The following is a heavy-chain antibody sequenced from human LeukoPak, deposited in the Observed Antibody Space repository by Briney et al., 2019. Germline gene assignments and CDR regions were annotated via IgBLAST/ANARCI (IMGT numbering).Heavy chain of an antibody. J-gene: IGHJ4*02. D-gene: IGHD3-22*01. Sequence: GGSLRLSCAASGFTVSSNYMSWVRQAPGKGLEWVSVIYSGGSTYYADSVKGRFTISRDNSKNTLYLQMNSLRAEDTAVYYCARDLVTMIVVVKGGWGQGTLVTVSS. CDR3: ARDLVTMIVVVKGG. CDR1: GFTVSSNY. CDR2: IYSGGST. V-gene: IGHV3-53*01.